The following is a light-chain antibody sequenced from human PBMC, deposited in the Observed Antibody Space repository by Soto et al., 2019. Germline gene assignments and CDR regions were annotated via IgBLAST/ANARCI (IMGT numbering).Light chain of an antibody. CDR1: SSNIGSNA. CDR2: SNN. V-gene: IGLV1-44*01. J-gene: IGLJ1*01. Sequence: QAARTQPPTASGTPGQTVTISCAGSSSNIGSNAVNWYQQRPGTAPKLLIYSNNQRPSGVPDRFSGSKSGTSASLAISGLQSGDEADYYCAAWDDSLNGYVFGTGTKVTVL. CDR3: AAWDDSLNGYV.